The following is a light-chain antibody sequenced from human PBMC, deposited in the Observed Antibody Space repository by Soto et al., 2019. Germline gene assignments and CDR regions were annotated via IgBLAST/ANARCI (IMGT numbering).Light chain of an antibody. Sequence: EIVLTQSPATLSSFPGDRITLSCRASQYINTRLAWYQHRPGQAPRLLIYQTSLRAAGIPARFSASGSGTDFTLTITDVQPEDFALYYCHQRQSSPRTFGQGT. CDR1: QYINTR. V-gene: IGKV3-11*01. CDR3: HQRQSSPRT. CDR2: QTS. J-gene: IGKJ1*01.